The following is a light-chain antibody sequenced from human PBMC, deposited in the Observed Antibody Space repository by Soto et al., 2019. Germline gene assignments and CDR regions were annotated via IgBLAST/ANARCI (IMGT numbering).Light chain of an antibody. J-gene: IGKJ1*01. CDR3: QQYGSWT. CDR2: GTS. CDR1: QTINSNY. V-gene: IGKV3-20*01. Sequence: DIVLTQSPGTLSVSPGERATLSCRASQTINSNYLAWYQQKPGQPPSLLIYGTSSRATGIPDRFSGSGSGTDFTLTISRLEPEDSAIYYCQQYGSWTFGQGPKVEIK.